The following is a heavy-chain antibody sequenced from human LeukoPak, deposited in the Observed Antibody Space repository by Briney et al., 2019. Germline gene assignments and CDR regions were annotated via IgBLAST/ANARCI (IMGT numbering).Heavy chain of an antibody. J-gene: IGHJ4*02. D-gene: IGHD2-21*02. Sequence: GGSLRLSCAASGFTFSDYYMSWIRQAPGKGLEWVSYISSSGSTIYYADSVKGRFTISRDNAKNSLYLQMNSLRAEDTAVYYCAKDTHIVVVTASFDYWGQGTLVTVSS. CDR1: GFTFSDYY. CDR2: ISSSGSTI. V-gene: IGHV3-11*01. CDR3: AKDTHIVVVTASFDY.